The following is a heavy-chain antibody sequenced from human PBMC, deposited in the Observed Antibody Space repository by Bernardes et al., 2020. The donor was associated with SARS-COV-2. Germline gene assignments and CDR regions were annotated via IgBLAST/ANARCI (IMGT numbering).Heavy chain of an antibody. CDR1: GFTFSKNA. D-gene: IGHD6-6*01. CDR2: ISAIGGST. J-gene: IGHJ6*02. CDR3: SKNAKYSSSSMEV. V-gene: IGHV3-23*01. Sequence: GGSLRLSCVASGFTFSKNAMTWVRQVPGKGLEWVSAISAIGGSTYYAESVKGRFTISRDNSRNTLYLEMNSLRAEDTAVYYCSKNAKYSSSSMEVWGQGTTLTVS.